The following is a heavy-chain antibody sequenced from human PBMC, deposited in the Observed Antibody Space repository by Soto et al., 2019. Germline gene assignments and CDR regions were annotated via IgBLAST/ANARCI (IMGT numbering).Heavy chain of an antibody. CDR1: GFTFDDYA. CDR3: AKGGADWLFDY. V-gene: IGHV3-9*01. Sequence: EVQLVESGGGLVQPGRSLRLSCAASGFTFDDYAMHWVRQAPGKGLEWVSGISWNSGSIGYADSVKGRFTISRDNAKNSLYLQMNSLRAEDTALYYCAKGGADWLFDYWGQGTLVTVSS. D-gene: IGHD3-9*01. CDR2: ISWNSGSI. J-gene: IGHJ4*02.